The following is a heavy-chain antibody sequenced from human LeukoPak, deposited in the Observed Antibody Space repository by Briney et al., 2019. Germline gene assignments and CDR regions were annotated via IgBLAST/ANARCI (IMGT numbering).Heavy chain of an antibody. CDR2: IYPGDSDT. CDR1: GSIFATYW. V-gene: IGHV5-51*01. CDR3: ARRKLHTNWFDP. D-gene: IGHD1-26*01. Sequence: GESLKISCKGSGSIFATYWIAWVRQLPGKGLELMGIIYPGDSDTRYSPSFQGQVTISADKSISTAYLQWSSLKASDTAMYYCARRKLHTNWFDPWGQGTLVTVSS. J-gene: IGHJ5*02.